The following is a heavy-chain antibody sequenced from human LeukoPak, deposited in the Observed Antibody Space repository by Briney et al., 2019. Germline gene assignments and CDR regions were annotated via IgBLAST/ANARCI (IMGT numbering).Heavy chain of an antibody. J-gene: IGHJ4*02. Sequence: GGSLRLSCAASGFTFSSYAMSWVRQAPGKGLEWVSAISGSGDSTYYADSVKGRFTISRDNSKNTLYLQMNSLRAEDTAVYYCAKTIIAARPFKAFDYWGQGTLVTVSS. D-gene: IGHD6-6*01. CDR1: GFTFSSYA. CDR2: ISGSGDST. V-gene: IGHV3-23*01. CDR3: AKTIIAARPFKAFDY.